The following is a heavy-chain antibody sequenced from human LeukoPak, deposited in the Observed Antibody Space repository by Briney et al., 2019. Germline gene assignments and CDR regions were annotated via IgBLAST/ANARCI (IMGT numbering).Heavy chain of an antibody. D-gene: IGHD3-22*01. V-gene: IGHV4-61*02. CDR1: GGSISSGSYY. J-gene: IGHJ3*02. CDR3: ARPAALRPYDSAAFDI. Sequence: SETLSLTCTVSGGSISSGSYYWSWIRQPAGKGLEWIGRIYTSGSTNYNPSLKSRVTISVDTSKNQFSLKLSSVTAADTAVYYCARPAALRPYDSAAFDIWGQGTMVTVSS. CDR2: IYTSGST.